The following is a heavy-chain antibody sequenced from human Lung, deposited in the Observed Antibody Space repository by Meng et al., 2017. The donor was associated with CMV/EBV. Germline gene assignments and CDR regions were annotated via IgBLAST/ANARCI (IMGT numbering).Heavy chain of an antibody. V-gene: IGHV6-1*01. Sequence: GDSVYSDSAAWTWIRQSPSRGLEWLGKTYYRSKWYNDYAESVKGRITIYADTSKNQFSLQLISVTPEDTAVYYCAGGGGYTSGWYDYWGQGTLVTVSS. CDR1: GDSVYSDSAA. J-gene: IGHJ4*02. D-gene: IGHD6-19*01. CDR2: TYYRSKWYN. CDR3: AGGGGYTSGWYDY.